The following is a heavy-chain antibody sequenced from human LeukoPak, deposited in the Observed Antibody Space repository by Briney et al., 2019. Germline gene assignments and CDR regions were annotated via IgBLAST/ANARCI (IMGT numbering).Heavy chain of an antibody. V-gene: IGHV1-69*04. D-gene: IGHD2-15*01. CDR3: AATNPLGYCSGGGCCRGDWFDP. J-gene: IGHJ5*02. Sequence: ASVKVSCKASGGTFSSYAISWVRQAPGQGLEWMGRIIPILGIANYAQKFQGRVTITADKSTSTAYMELSSLRSEDTAVYYCAATNPLGYCSGGGCCRGDWFDPWGQGTLVTVSS. CDR2: IIPILGIA. CDR1: GGTFSSYA.